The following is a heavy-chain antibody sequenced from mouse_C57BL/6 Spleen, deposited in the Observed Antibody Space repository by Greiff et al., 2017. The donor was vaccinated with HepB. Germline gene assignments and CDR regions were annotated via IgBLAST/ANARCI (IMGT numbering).Heavy chain of an antibody. D-gene: IGHD2-4*01. J-gene: IGHJ4*01. V-gene: IGHV1-15*01. CDR3: TRSGRLRREYYAMDY. CDR2: IDPETGGT. Sequence: QVHVKQSGAELVRPGASVTLSCKASGYTFTDYEMHWVKQTPVHGLEWIGAIDPETGGTAYNQKFKGKAILTADKSSSTAYMELRSLTSEDSAVYYCTRSGRLRREYYAMDYWGQGTSVTVSS. CDR1: GYTFTDYE.